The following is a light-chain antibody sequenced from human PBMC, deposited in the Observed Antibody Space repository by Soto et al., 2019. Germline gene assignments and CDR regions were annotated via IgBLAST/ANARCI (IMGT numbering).Light chain of an antibody. V-gene: IGLV1-47*01. CDR1: SSNIGSNY. CDR2: RNN. CDR3: AAWDDSLSGNYV. J-gene: IGLJ1*01. Sequence: QPVLTQPPSASGTPRQRVTISCSGSSSNIGSNYVYWYQQLPGTAPKLLIYRNNQRPSGVPDRFSGTKSGTSASLAISGLRSEDEADYYCAAWDDSLSGNYVFGTGTKLTVL.